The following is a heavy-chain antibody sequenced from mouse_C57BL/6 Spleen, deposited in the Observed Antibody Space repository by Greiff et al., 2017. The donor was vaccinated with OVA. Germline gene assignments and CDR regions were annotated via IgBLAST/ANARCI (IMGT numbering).Heavy chain of an antibody. V-gene: IGHV1-72*01. D-gene: IGHD2-2*01. Sequence: VQLQQPGAELVKPGASVKLSCKASGYTFTSYWMHWVKQRPGRGLEWNGRIDPNSGGTKYNEKFKSKATLTVDKPSSTAYMQLSSLTSEDSAVYYCARDYGSYAMDYWGQGTSVTVSS. CDR1: GYTFTSYW. J-gene: IGHJ4*01. CDR2: IDPNSGGT. CDR3: ARDYGSYAMDY.